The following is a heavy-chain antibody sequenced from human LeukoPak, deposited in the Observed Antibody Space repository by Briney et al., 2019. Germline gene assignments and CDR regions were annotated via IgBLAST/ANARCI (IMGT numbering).Heavy chain of an antibody. CDR2: ISDDGSKI. V-gene: IGHV3-30*04. CDR3: AKVGFPSMRSSSWYNSGFDP. D-gene: IGHD6-13*01. CDR1: GSTFSTDA. J-gene: IGHJ5*02. Sequence: GGSLRLSCAASGSTFSTDAMRWVRQAPGKGLEWVAVISDDGSKIYYADSVKGRFTISRDNSKNTLYLQMNSLRAEDTAVYYCAKVGFPSMRSSSWYNSGFDPWGQGTLVTVSS.